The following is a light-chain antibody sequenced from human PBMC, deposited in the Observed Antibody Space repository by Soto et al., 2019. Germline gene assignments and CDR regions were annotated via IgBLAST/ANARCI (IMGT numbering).Light chain of an antibody. CDR2: KAS. V-gene: IGKV1-5*03. Sequence: IQLTQSPSTLSSSVGDRVTITCRASQSISICLAWYQKKPGKAPKVLIYKASSLESGVPSRFSGSGSGTEFTLTISSLQTDDFATYYCQQYSTYTPRTFGQGTKVDIK. CDR1: QSISIC. J-gene: IGKJ1*01. CDR3: QQYSTYTPRT.